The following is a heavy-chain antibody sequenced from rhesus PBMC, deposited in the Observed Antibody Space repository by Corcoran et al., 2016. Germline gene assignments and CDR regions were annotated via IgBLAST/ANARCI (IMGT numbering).Heavy chain of an antibody. J-gene: IGHJ4*01. CDR2: IYSSSGNT. Sequence: QVQLQESGPGLLKPSETLSLTCAVSGGSISGGYGWGWIRQPPGKGLEWIGSIYSSSGNTYYNPPLKSRVTISTDTSKTQFSLKLSCVTAADTAVYYCARDEAEYCTGSGCYFDYWGQGVLVTVSS. D-gene: IGHD2-21*01. V-gene: IGHV4S7*01. CDR3: ARDEAEYCTGSGCYFDY. CDR1: GGSISGGYG.